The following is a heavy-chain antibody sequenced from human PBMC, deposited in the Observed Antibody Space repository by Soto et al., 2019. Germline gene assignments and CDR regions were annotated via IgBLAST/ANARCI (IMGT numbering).Heavy chain of an antibody. CDR3: ARSAFGVVIIPLAPYFDY. V-gene: IGHV3-21*01. CDR2: ISSSSSYI. Sequence: LRLSCAASGFTSSSYSMNWVRQAPGKGLEWVSSISSSSSYIYYADSVKGRFTISRDNAKNSLYLQMNSLRAEDTAVYYCARSAFGVVIIPLAPYFDYWGQGTLVTVSS. D-gene: IGHD3-3*01. CDR1: GFTSSSYS. J-gene: IGHJ4*02.